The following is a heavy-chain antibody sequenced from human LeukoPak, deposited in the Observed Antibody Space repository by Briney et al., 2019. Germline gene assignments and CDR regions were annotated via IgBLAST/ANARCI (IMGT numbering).Heavy chain of an antibody. Sequence: GRSLRLSCAASGFTFSSYGMHWVRQAPGKGLEWVAVIWYDGSNKYYADSVKGRFTISRDNSKNTLYLQMNSLRAEDTAVYYCARDNSPTAILCGGDCPLDYWGQGTLVTVSS. CDR3: ARDNSPTAILCGGDCPLDY. CDR2: IWYDGSNK. CDR1: GFTFSSYG. J-gene: IGHJ4*02. V-gene: IGHV3-33*01. D-gene: IGHD2-21*02.